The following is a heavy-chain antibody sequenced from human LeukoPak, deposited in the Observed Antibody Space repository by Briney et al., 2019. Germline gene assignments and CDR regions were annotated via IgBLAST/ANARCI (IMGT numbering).Heavy chain of an antibody. V-gene: IGHV3-21*01. CDR2: ISSSSSYI. D-gene: IGHD2-15*01. J-gene: IGHJ6*03. CDR3: ARDQVVAATPYYYYYMDV. CDR1: GFTFSSYS. Sequence: GGSLRLSCAASGFTFSSYSMNWVRQAPGKGLEWVSSISSSSSYIYYADSVKGRFTISRDNAKNSLYLQMNSLRAEDTAVYYCARDQVVAATPYYYYYMDVWGKGTTVTVSS.